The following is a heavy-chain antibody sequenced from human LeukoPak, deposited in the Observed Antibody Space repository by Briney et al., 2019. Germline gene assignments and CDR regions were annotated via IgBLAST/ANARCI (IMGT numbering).Heavy chain of an antibody. V-gene: IGHV3-23*01. CDR2: ISGSGGST. D-gene: IGHD3-3*01. Sequence: GGSLRLSCAVSGFTFSNYSMNWVRQAPGKGLEWVSAISGSGGSTYYADSVKGRFTISRDNSKNTLYLQMNSLRAEDTALYYCAKDGGGTIFGMVIIVHYMDVWGKGTTVTVSS. J-gene: IGHJ6*03. CDR3: AKDGGGTIFGMVIIVHYMDV. CDR1: GFTFSNYS.